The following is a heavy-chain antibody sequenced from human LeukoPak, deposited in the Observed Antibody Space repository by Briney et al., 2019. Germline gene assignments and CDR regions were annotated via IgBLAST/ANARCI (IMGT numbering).Heavy chain of an antibody. D-gene: IGHD6-19*01. CDR1: GGTFSSYA. Sequence: SVKVSCKGSGGTFSSYAISWVRQAPGQGLEWMGRIIPIFGTANYAQKFQGRVTITTDESTSTAYMELSSLRSEDTAVYYCAGISSGRDYYFDYWGQGTLVTVSS. J-gene: IGHJ4*02. V-gene: IGHV1-69*05. CDR3: AGISSGRDYYFDY. CDR2: IIPIFGTA.